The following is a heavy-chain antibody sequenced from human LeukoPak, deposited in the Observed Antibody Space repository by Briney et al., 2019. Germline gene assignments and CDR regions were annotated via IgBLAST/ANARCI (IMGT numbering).Heavy chain of an antibody. CDR2: IYYSGST. Sequence: PSQTLSFTCTVSCGSISSYYWSWIRQPPGKGLEWIGYIYYSGSTNYNPSLKSRVTISVGTSKNQFSLKMSCGTAADTAVYYCARAKGGRRFLEWLLDYWGQGTLVTVSS. CDR1: CGSISSYY. D-gene: IGHD3-3*01. CDR3: ARAKGGRRFLEWLLDY. J-gene: IGHJ4*02. V-gene: IGHV4-59*01.